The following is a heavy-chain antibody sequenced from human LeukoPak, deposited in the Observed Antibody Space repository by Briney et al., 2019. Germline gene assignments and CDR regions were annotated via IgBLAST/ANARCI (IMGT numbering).Heavy chain of an antibody. Sequence: GRSLRLSCAVSGFTFRNAGMNWVRQAPGKGLEWVAIIWYDGSNEYYGDSVKGRFIISRDDSRNTLYLQMNSLRAEDTAVYFCGRARWAYSTSWIDYWGQGTLVTVSS. CDR3: GRARWAYSTSWIDY. D-gene: IGHD6-13*01. CDR2: IWYDGSNE. J-gene: IGHJ4*02. CDR1: GFTFRNAG. V-gene: IGHV3-33*01.